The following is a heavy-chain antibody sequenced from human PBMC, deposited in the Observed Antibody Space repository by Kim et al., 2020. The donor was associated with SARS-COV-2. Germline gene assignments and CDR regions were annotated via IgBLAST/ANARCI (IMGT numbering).Heavy chain of an antibody. D-gene: IGHD1-26*01. J-gene: IGHJ4*02. CDR1: GYSLASYW. CDR2: IYPGDSDT. V-gene: IGHV5-51*01. Sequence: GESLKISCKGSGYSLASYWIGWVRQMPGKGLEWMGIIYPGDSDTRYSRSFQGQFTISADKAISTAYLQWSSLKASDTAVYYCARPWVGGTTGGFDYWGQGTLVTVSS. CDR3: ARPWVGGTTGGFDY.